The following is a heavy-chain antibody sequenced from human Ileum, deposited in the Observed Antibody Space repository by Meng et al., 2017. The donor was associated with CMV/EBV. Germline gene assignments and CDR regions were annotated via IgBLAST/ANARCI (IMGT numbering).Heavy chain of an antibody. CDR1: NGPFRGYY. D-gene: IGHD2-2*01. Sequence: SETLSLTCAVYNGPFRGYYWSWIRQPPGKGLEWIGEINQSGSTNYNPSLKSRLTISVDTSKNQFSLKLNSVTAADTAVYFCASNVRSLDCSSVTCSRDAYWGQGTLVTVSS. J-gene: IGHJ1*01. CDR2: INQSGST. CDR3: ASNVRSLDCSSVTCSRDAY. V-gene: IGHV4-34*01.